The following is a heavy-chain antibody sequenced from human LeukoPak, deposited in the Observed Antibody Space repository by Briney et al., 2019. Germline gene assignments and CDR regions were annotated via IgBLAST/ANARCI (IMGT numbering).Heavy chain of an antibody. V-gene: IGHV1-46*01. CDR1: GYTFTSYY. D-gene: IGHD3-22*01. CDR2: INPSGGST. J-gene: IGHJ4*02. CDR3: AREGYYDSSGYYFDY. Sequence: ASVKVSCKASGYTFTSYYMHWVRQAPGQGLEWMGIINPSGGSTSYAQKFQGRVTMTRDTSTSTVYMELSSLRSGDTAVYYCAREGYYDSSGYYFDYWGQGTLVTVSS.